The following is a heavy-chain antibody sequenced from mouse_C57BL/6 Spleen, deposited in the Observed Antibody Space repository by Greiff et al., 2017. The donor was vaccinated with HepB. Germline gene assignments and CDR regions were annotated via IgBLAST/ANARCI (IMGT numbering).Heavy chain of an antibody. CDR1: GYTFTSYT. CDR2: INPSSGYT. D-gene: IGHD2-1*01. CDR3: ARWGNYPFDY. V-gene: IGHV1-4*01. Sequence: QVQLKQSGAELARPGASVKMSCKASGYTFTSYTMHWVNQRPGQGLEWIGYINPSSGYTKYNQKFKDKATLTADKSSSTAYMQLSSLTSEDSAVYYCARWGNYPFDYWGQGTTLTVSS. J-gene: IGHJ2*01.